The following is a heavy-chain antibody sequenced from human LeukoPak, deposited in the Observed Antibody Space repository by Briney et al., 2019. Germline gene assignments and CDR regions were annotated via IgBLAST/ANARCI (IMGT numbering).Heavy chain of an antibody. CDR2: IWPDDSDA. D-gene: IGHD6-25*01. CDR3: ARRVGYSSDYHFDY. V-gene: IGHV5-51*01. J-gene: IGHJ4*02. CDR1: GYSFTTYW. Sequence: GESLKISCQASGYSFTTYWIAWVRQMPGKGLEWVGIIWPDDSDARYSPSFQGQVTISADTSISTAYLQWSSLKASDTAMYYCARRVGYSSDYHFDYWGQGTPVTVSS.